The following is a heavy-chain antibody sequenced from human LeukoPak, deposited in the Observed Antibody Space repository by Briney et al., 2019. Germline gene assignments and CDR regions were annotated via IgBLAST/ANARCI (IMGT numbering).Heavy chain of an antibody. V-gene: IGHV3-66*01. J-gene: IGHJ4*02. CDR1: GFTVSSNY. CDR2: IYSGGST. CDR3: ASLWSLNGDFDY. D-gene: IGHD3-3*01. Sequence: GGSLRLSCAASGFTVSSNYMSWVRQAPGKGLEWVSVIYSGGSTYYADSVKGRFTISRDNSKNTLYLQMNSLRAEDTAVYYCASLWSLNGDFDYWGQGTLVSVSS.